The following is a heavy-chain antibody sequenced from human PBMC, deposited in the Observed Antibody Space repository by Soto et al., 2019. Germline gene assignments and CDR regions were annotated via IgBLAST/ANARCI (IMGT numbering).Heavy chain of an antibody. CDR2: INPSVGST. CDR3: ARPRDMDV. Sequence: QVQLVQSGAEVKKPGASVKVSCKASGYSFTTYNLHWVRQAPGQGLEWMGIINPSVGSTTYAQSYKDRDTTTRDTATSTVYMELSTVKSEDTPVYYCARPRDMDVLGQGTTVTVSS. CDR1: GYSFTTYN. J-gene: IGHJ6*02. V-gene: IGHV1-46*01.